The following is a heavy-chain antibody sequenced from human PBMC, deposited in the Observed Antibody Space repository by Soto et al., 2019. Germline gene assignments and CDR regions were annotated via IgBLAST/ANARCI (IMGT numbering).Heavy chain of an antibody. J-gene: IGHJ1*01. Sequence: QVQQQESGPGLVKPSDTLSLTCRVSGAYISDFSCNWIRQPAPQGLELVGRITINGNTQKNPSFKSRVTMSIDTSRNRFSLNLQSATAADTALYYGARETGENWTYEAHWGPGTLVTVSS. CDR1: GAYISDFS. CDR3: ARETGENWTYEAH. CDR2: ITINGNT. D-gene: IGHD1-7*01. V-gene: IGHV4-4*07.